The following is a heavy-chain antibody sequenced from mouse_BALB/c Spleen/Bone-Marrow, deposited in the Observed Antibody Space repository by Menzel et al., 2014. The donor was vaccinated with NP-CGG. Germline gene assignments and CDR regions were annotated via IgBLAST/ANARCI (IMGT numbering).Heavy chain of an antibody. D-gene: IGHD2-14*01. CDR2: IISGSNTI. J-gene: IGHJ3*01. V-gene: IGHV5-17*02. CDR3: ARSWYDVGWFAY. CDR1: GFTFSSFG. Sequence: EVKLEESGGGLVQPGGSRKLSCAASGFTFSSFGMHWVRQAPEKGLEWVAYIISGSNTIYYADTVKGRFTISRDNPKNTLFLQMTSLRSEDTAMYYCARSWYDVGWFAYWGQGTLVTVSA.